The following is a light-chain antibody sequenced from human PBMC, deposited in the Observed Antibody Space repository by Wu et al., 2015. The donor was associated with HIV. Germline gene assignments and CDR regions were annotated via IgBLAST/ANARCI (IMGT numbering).Light chain of an antibody. V-gene: IGKV3-20*01. CDR1: QSISSDY. Sequence: EIVLTQSPGTLSLSPGEGATLSCRASQSISSDYLTWYQHKPGQAPRLLIYGTFRRASGIPDRFSGSESGTDFTLTINRLEPEDFAVYYCQQFGYSPRTFGQGTKVEIK. J-gene: IGKJ1*01. CDR3: QQFGYSPRT. CDR2: GTF.